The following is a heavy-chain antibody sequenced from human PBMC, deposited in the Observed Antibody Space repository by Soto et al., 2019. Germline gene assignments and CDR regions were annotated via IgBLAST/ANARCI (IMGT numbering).Heavy chain of an antibody. CDR1: GGSISSGDYY. D-gene: IGHD4-17*01. Sequence: QVQLQESGPGLVKPSQTLSLTCTVSGGSISSGDYYWSWIRQPPGKGLEWIGYIYYSGSTYYNPSLKVRVTISVDTSTNRLSLKSRSGTAADTAVYYCASHDYALSGIDVWGHGTTVTVSS. J-gene: IGHJ6*02. CDR3: ASHDYALSGIDV. CDR2: IYYSGST. V-gene: IGHV4-30-4*01.